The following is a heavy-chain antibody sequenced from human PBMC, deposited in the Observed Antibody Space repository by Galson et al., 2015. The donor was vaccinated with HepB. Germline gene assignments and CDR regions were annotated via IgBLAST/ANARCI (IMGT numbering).Heavy chain of an antibody. D-gene: IGHD5-12*01. CDR2: TSYDGVDK. CDR1: GFNFNLYA. V-gene: IGHV3-30-3*01. Sequence: SLRLSCAASGFNFNLYAMHWVRQAPGKALEWVAVTSYDGVDKYYADSVKGRFSIFRDNSQNTVSLQMNSLSAEDTALYYCARDLSRYSPDYYFDFWGQGTLVTVSS. J-gene: IGHJ4*02. CDR3: ARDLSRYSPDYYFDF.